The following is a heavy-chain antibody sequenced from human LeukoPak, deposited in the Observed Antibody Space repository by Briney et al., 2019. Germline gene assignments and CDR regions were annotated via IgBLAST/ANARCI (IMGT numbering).Heavy chain of an antibody. Sequence: SETLSLTCAVYGGSFSGYYWSWIRQPPGKGLEWIGEINHSGSTNYNPSLKSRVTISVDTSKNQFSLRLSSVTAADTAVYYCARGLWGYRTYYGMDVWGQGTTVTVSS. CDR1: GGSFSGYY. V-gene: IGHV4-34*01. CDR2: INHSGST. J-gene: IGHJ6*02. CDR3: ARGLWGYRTYYGMDV. D-gene: IGHD3-16*01.